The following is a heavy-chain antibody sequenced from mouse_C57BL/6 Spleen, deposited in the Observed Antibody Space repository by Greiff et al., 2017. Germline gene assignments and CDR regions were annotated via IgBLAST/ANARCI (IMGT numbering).Heavy chain of an antibody. D-gene: IGHD2-2*01. CDR2: IYPGDGDT. J-gene: IGHJ4*01. CDR1: GYAFSSYW. CDR3: LIYYGYDGAMDY. V-gene: IGHV1-80*01. Sequence: VKLMESGAELVKPGASVKISCKASGYAFSSYWMNWVKQRPGKGLEWIGQIYPGDGDTNYNGKFKGKATLTADKSSSTAYMQLSSLTSEDSAVYFCLIYYGYDGAMDYWGQGTSVTVSS.